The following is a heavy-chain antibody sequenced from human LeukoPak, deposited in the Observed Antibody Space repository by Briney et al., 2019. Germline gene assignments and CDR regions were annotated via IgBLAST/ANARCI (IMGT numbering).Heavy chain of an antibody. CDR2: IYSGGST. CDR1: GFTVSSNY. Sequence: AGGSLRLSCAASGFTVSSNYMSWVRQAPGKGLEWVSVIYSGGSTYYADSVKGRFTISRDNSKNTLYLQMNSLRAEDTAVYYCARFRRDANYFDYWGQGTLVTASS. J-gene: IGHJ4*02. D-gene: IGHD5-24*01. V-gene: IGHV3-53*01. CDR3: ARFRRDANYFDY.